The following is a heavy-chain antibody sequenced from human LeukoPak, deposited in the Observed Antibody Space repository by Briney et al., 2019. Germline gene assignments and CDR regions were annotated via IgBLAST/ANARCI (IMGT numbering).Heavy chain of an antibody. CDR3: ANIARGRYYFDY. Sequence: TGGSLRLSCAASGFSISSYEMNWVRQAPGKGLEWVSHISSSGSTIWYADSVKGRFTISRDNAKNSLYLQMNSLRAEDTAVYYCANIARGRYYFDYWGQGTLVTVSS. V-gene: IGHV3-48*03. CDR2: ISSSGSTI. D-gene: IGHD3-10*01. J-gene: IGHJ4*02. CDR1: GFSISSYE.